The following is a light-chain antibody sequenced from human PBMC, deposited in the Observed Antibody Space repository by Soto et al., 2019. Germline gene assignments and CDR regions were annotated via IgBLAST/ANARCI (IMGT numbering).Light chain of an antibody. CDR1: QSVSSSY. V-gene: IGKV3-20*01. CDR2: GAS. J-gene: IGKJ5*01. CDR3: HLYDTSPPVT. Sequence: ENVLTQSPGTLSLSAGERATLSFMGVQSVSSSYLAWYQQKPGQAPRLLIYGASSRATGIPDRFSGSGSGTDFTLTISRLEPEDFAMYYCHLYDTSPPVTFGQGTRLEIK.